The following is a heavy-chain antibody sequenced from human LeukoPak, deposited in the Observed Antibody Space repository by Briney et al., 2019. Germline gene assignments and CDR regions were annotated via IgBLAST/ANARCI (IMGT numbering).Heavy chain of an antibody. V-gene: IGHV1-3*01. J-gene: IGHJ3*02. CDR2: SNAGNGNT. Sequence: ASVRVSCKAAGGSVSSYDICRVRQAPGQRLEWMGWSNAGNGNTKYSQKFQGRVTITRDTSASTAYMELSSLRSEDTAVYYCARYRRRDGYNQGAFDIWGQGTMVTVSS. D-gene: IGHD5-24*01. CDR1: GGSVSSYD. CDR3: ARYRRRDGYNQGAFDI.